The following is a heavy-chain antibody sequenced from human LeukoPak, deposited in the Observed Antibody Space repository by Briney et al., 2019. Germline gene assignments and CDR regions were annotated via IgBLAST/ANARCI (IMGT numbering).Heavy chain of an antibody. Sequence: PSETLSLTCTVSGYSISSGYYWGWIRQPPGKGLEWIGSIYHSGSTYYNPSLKSRVTISVDTSKNQFSLKLSSVTAADTAVYYCAREGGDYDSGGYMDVWGKGTTVTISS. J-gene: IGHJ6*03. CDR2: IYHSGST. CDR3: AREGGDYDSGGYMDV. CDR1: GYSISSGYY. V-gene: IGHV4-38-2*02. D-gene: IGHD5-12*01.